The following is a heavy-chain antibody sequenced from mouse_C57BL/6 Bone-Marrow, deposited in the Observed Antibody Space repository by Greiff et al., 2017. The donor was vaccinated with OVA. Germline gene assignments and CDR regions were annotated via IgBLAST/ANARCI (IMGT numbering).Heavy chain of an antibody. Sequence: LQESGPELVKPGASVKISCKASGYAFSSSWMNWVKQRPGKGLEWIGRIYPGDGDTNYNGKFKGKATLTADKSSSTAYMQLSSLTSEDSAVYFCAAYYSPFDYWGQGTTLTVSS. CDR3: AAYYSPFDY. V-gene: IGHV1-82*01. D-gene: IGHD2-12*01. J-gene: IGHJ2*01. CDR2: IYPGDGDT. CDR1: GYAFSSSW.